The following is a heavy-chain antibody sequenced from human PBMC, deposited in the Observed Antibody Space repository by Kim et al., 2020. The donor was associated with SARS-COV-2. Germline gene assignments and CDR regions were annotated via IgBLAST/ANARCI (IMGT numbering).Heavy chain of an antibody. Sequence: GGSLRLSCAGSGFTFSDDWMYWVRQAPGKGLEWVASINQDGSDKYYVDPVKGRFTISRDNAKNSLYLQMNSLRVEDTALYYCAKETPASIITMSRGVRGRRGAMDVWGQGTTVTVSS. D-gene: IGHD3-10*01. V-gene: IGHV3-7*01. CDR1: GFTFSDDW. CDR3: AKETPASIITMSRGVRGRRGAMDV. CDR2: INQDGSDK. J-gene: IGHJ6*02.